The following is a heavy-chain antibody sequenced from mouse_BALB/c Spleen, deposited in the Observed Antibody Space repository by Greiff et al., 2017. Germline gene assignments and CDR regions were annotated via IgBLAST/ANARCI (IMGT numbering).Heavy chain of an antibody. V-gene: IGHV5-6-4*01. J-gene: IGHJ2*01. CDR1: GFTFSSYT. CDR2: ISSGGSYT. Sequence: EVKLVESGGGLVKPGGSLKLSCAASGFTFSSYTMSWVRQTPEKRLEWVATISSGGSYTYYPDSVKGRFTISRDNAKNTLYLQMSSLKSEDTAMYYCTRVGYGYDYWGQGTTLTVSS. D-gene: IGHD2-2*01. CDR3: TRVGYGYDY.